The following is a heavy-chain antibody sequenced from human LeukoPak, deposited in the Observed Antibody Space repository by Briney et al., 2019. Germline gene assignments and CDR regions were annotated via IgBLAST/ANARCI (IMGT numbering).Heavy chain of an antibody. Sequence: EASVKVLCKASGYTFTSYYMHWVRQDPGQGPEWMGIINPSGGSTSYAQKFQGRVTMTRDMSTSTVYMELSSLRSEDTAVYYCARGTLRLGELSHEYYFDYWGQGTLVTVSS. V-gene: IGHV1-46*01. CDR3: ARGTLRLGELSHEYYFDY. CDR2: INPSGGST. CDR1: GYTFTSYY. J-gene: IGHJ4*02. D-gene: IGHD3-16*02.